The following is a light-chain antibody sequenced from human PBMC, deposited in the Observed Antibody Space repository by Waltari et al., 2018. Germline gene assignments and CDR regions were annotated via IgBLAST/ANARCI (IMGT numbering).Light chain of an antibody. CDR2: DAS. CDR3: QQRSNWLALT. J-gene: IGKJ4*01. Sequence: EIVLTHPPTTLSLSPGERATLSCRASQSVSSYLAWYQQKPGQAPRLLIYDASNRATGIPARFSGSGSGTDFTLTISSLEPEDFAVYYCQQRSNWLALTFGGGTKVEIK. CDR1: QSVSSY. V-gene: IGKV3-11*01.